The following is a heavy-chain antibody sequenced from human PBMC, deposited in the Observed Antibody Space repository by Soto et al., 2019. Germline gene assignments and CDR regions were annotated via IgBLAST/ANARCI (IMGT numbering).Heavy chain of an antibody. CDR3: AREYSRSSNFVY. J-gene: IGHJ4*02. Sequence: GGSLRLSCAASGFTFSSYAMHWVRQAPGKGLEWVAVISYDGSNKYYADSVKGRFTISRDNSKNTLYLQMNSLRAEDTAVYYCAREYSRSSNFVYWCPGTLVTLSS. CDR2: ISYDGSNK. V-gene: IGHV3-30-3*01. D-gene: IGHD6-6*01. CDR1: GFTFSSYA.